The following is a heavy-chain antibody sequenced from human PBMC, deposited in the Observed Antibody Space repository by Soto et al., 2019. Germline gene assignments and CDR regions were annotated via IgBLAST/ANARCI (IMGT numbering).Heavy chain of an antibody. J-gene: IGHJ4*02. D-gene: IGHD3-10*01. CDR3: ARDSRLTIDY. CDR1: GFTFSSYN. V-gene: IGHV3-21*06. CDR2: ISSGSSYI. Sequence: PGGSLRLSCAASGFTFSSYNLNWVRQAPGKGLEWVSSISSGSSYIYYADSVKGRFTISRDNAKNSLYLQMNSLRAEDTAVYYCARDSRLTIDYWGQGTLVTVSS.